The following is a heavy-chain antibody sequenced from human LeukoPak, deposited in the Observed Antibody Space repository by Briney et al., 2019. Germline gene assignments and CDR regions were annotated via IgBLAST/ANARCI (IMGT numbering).Heavy chain of an antibody. J-gene: IGHJ4*02. D-gene: IGHD3-10*01. Sequence: SETLSLTCSVSGGSISSYYWSWIRQPPGKGLGWIGEINHSGSTNYNPSLKSRVTISVDTSKNQFSLKLSSVTAADTAVYYCARQSRITMVRGVNRAADYWGQGTLVTVSS. CDR3: ARQSRITMVRGVNRAADY. CDR1: GGSISSYY. CDR2: INHSGST. V-gene: IGHV4-34*01.